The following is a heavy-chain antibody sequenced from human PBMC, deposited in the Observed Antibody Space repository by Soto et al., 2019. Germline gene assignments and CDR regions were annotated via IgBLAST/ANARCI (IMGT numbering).Heavy chain of an antibody. Sequence: SATLSLTCAVYGRSFSGYYWSWIRQPPGKGLAWIGEINHRGSTNYNPSLKSRITITGHTSKNQCTLKLSSVTAADTAVYYCARGYGSSSRPYYFDYWGQGTLVTVSS. CDR3: ARGYGSSSRPYYFDY. V-gene: IGHV4-34*01. CDR2: INHRGST. CDR1: GRSFSGYY. J-gene: IGHJ4*02. D-gene: IGHD6-13*01.